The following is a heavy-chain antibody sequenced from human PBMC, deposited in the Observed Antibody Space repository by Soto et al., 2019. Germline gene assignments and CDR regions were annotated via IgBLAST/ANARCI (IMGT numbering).Heavy chain of an antibody. V-gene: IGHV1-69*01. CDR3: AREELERRGAYYYYYGMDV. J-gene: IGHJ6*02. CDR1: GGTFSSYA. D-gene: IGHD1-1*01. Sequence: QVQLVQSGAEVKKPGSSVKVSCKASGGTFSSYAISWVRQAPGQGLEWMGGIIPIFGTANYAQQFQGRVTITADESTSTAYMELSSLRSEDTAVYYCAREELERRGAYYYYYGMDVWGQGTTVTVSS. CDR2: IIPIFGTA.